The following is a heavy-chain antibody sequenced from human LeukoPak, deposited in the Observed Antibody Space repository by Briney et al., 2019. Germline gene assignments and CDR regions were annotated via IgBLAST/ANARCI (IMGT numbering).Heavy chain of an antibody. Sequence: ASVTVSCKASGYTFTGYYMHWVRQAPGQGLEWMGWINPNSGGTNYAQKFQGRVTMTRDTSISTAYMELSRLRSDDTAVYYCARDREGYYDILTGYYGVGAFDIWGQGTMVTASS. D-gene: IGHD3-9*01. CDR2: INPNSGGT. V-gene: IGHV1-2*02. J-gene: IGHJ3*02. CDR1: GYTFTGYY. CDR3: ARDREGYYDILTGYYGVGAFDI.